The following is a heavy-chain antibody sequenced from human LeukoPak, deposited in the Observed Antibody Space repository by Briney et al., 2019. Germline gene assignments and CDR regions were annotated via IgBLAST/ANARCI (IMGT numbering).Heavy chain of an antibody. D-gene: IGHD1/OR15-1a*01. Sequence: GGSLRLSCAASGFTFGSYGMGWVRQAPGKGLEWVSAISGTGWSTYYADSVKGRFTISRDNSKITLYLQMNSLRAEDTAVYYCAKVRANRFASFDYWGQGTLVTVSS. CDR3: AKVRANRFASFDY. J-gene: IGHJ4*02. CDR2: ISGTGWST. CDR1: GFTFGSYG. V-gene: IGHV3-23*01.